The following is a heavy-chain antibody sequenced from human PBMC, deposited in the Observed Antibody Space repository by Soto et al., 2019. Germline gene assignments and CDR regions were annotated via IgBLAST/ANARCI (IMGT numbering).Heavy chain of an antibody. V-gene: IGHV5-51*01. CDR3: ASVSQYYDILTGYHLFDY. CDR2: IYPGDSDT. Sequence: GESLKISCKGSGYSFTSYWIGWVRQMPGKGLEWMGIIYPGDSDTRYSPSFQGQVTISADKSISTAYLQWSSLKASDTAMYYCASVSQYYDILTGYHLFDYWGQGTLVTVSS. D-gene: IGHD3-9*01. CDR1: GYSFTSYW. J-gene: IGHJ4*02.